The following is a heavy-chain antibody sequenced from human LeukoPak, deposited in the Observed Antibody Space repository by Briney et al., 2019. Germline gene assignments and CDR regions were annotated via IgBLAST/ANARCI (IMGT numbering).Heavy chain of an antibody. CDR3: ARLMYYDILTGYSALDY. J-gene: IGHJ4*02. Sequence: ASVKVSFKASGYTFTSYGISWVRQAPGQGLEWMGWISAYNGNTNYAQKLQGRVTMTTDTSTSTAYMELRSLRSDDTAVYYCARLMYYDILTGYSALDYWGQGTLVTVSS. V-gene: IGHV1-18*04. CDR2: ISAYNGNT. CDR1: GYTFTSYG. D-gene: IGHD3-9*01.